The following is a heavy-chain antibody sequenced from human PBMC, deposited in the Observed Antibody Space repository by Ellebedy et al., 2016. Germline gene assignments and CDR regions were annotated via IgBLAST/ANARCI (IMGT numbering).Heavy chain of an antibody. CDR2: ISWNSGSI. D-gene: IGHD3-10*01. J-gene: IGHJ5*02. Sequence: GGSLRLXXAASGFTFDDYAMHWVRQAPGKGLEWVSGISWNSGSIGYADSVKGRFTISRDNAKNSLYLQMNSLRAEDTALYYCAKNGVRFGELFTNWFDPWGQGTLVTVSS. CDR1: GFTFDDYA. V-gene: IGHV3-9*01. CDR3: AKNGVRFGELFTNWFDP.